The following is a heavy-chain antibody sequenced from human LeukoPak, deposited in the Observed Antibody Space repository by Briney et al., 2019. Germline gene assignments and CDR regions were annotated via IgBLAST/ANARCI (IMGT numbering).Heavy chain of an antibody. J-gene: IGHJ4*02. CDR2: IYSGGST. Sequence: PGGSLRLSCAASGFTVSSNYMSWVRQAPGKGLEWVSVIYSGGSTYYADSVKGRFTISRDNSKNTSYLQINSLRIEDTAAYYCAREIHYGEPDYWGQGTLVTVSS. D-gene: IGHD4-17*01. CDR3: AREIHYGEPDY. V-gene: IGHV3-53*01. CDR1: GFTVSSNY.